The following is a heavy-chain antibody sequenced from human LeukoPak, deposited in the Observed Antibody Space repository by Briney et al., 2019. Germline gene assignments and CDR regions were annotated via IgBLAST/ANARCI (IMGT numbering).Heavy chain of an antibody. J-gene: IGHJ4*02. CDR2: FHHSGNT. V-gene: IGHV4-59*12. CDR1: GASISRYY. Sequence: SETLSLTCSVSGASISRYYWSWIRQPPGKGLEWIGYFHHSGNTNYSPSLSSRITMSVDTSKNQFSLRLNSVTAADTAIYYCARRAAALDSWGQGTRVTVSS. D-gene: IGHD6-13*01. CDR3: ARRAAALDS.